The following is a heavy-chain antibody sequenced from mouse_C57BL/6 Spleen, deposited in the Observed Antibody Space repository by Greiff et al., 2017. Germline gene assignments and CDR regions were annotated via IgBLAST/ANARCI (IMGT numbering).Heavy chain of an antibody. V-gene: IGHV5-17*01. CDR1: GFTFSDYG. D-gene: IGHD1-1*01. CDR2: ISSGSSTI. J-gene: IGHJ2*01. Sequence: EVMLVESGGGLVKPGASLKLSCAASGFTFSDYGMHWVRQAPEKGLEWVAYISSGSSTIHYADTVKGRYTISRDKAKNTLFLQMTSLRSEDTAMYYCARGPYGGSWYYFDYWGQGTTLTVSS. CDR3: ARGPYGGSWYYFDY.